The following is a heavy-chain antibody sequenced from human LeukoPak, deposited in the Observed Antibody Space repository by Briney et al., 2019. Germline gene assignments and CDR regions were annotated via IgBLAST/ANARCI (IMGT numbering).Heavy chain of an antibody. Sequence: GGSLRLSCAASGFTFSSYWMSWVRQAPGKGLEWVSAISGSGGSTYYADSVKGRFTISRDNSKNTLYLQMNSLRAEDTALYYCAKEYSSSWYSQYFDYWGQGTLVTVSS. CDR1: GFTFSSYW. D-gene: IGHD6-13*01. CDR2: ISGSGGST. CDR3: AKEYSSSWYSQYFDY. V-gene: IGHV3-23*01. J-gene: IGHJ4*02.